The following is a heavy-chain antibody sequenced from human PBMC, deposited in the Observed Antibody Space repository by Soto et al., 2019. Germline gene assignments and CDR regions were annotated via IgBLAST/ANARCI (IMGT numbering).Heavy chain of an antibody. J-gene: IGHJ4*02. CDR3: AVGFLTMHRGATSYFYS. CDR1: GGSSRQSSYF. CDR2: VDYSGTP. V-gene: IGHV4-39*01. Sequence: SETLSLTCAVSGGSSRQSSYFWGWIRPPPGKGLEWISSVDYSGTPYYNPSLKRRVTISIDRSKTQISLKLGSVPGPDAAVCDCAVGFLTMHRGATSYFYSWAQGSLFTVSS. D-gene: IGHD3-10*01.